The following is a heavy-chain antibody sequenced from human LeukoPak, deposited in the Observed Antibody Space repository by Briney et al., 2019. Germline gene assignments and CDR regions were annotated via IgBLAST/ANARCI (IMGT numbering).Heavy chain of an antibody. D-gene: IGHD4-17*01. Sequence: ASVKGCCKASGYTFTGYYIHWVRQAPGQGLEWMGWINPNSGGTIYAQKFQGRVTMARDTSISTAYMELSRLRSDDTAVYYCARDPHYGDFRRYYFYMDVWGKGTPVTVSS. J-gene: IGHJ6*03. CDR3: ARDPHYGDFRRYYFYMDV. V-gene: IGHV1-2*02. CDR1: GYTFTGYY. CDR2: INPNSGGT.